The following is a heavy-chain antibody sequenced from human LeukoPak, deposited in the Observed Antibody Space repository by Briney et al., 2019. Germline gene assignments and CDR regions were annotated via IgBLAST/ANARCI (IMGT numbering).Heavy chain of an antibody. D-gene: IGHD4-11*01. Sequence: GGSLRLSCAASGFIFKNYGMHWVRQAPGKGLEWVVVIRYDGSNQYYADSVKGRFTISRDNSKNTLYLQMNSLRAEDTAVYYCTRDVRSKYFDLWGRGTLVTVSS. CDR1: GFIFKNYG. J-gene: IGHJ2*01. CDR3: TRDVRSKYFDL. CDR2: IRYDGSNQ. V-gene: IGHV3-33*01.